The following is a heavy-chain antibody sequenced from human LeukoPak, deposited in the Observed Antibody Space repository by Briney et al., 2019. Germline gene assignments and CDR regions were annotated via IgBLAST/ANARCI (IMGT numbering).Heavy chain of an antibody. J-gene: IGHJ4*02. CDR2: IWYDGSKK. CDR1: GFTFSSYG. Sequence: PGRSLRLSCEASGFTFSSYGMYWVRLAPGKGLEWGAVIWYDGSKKYYGDSVKGRFTISRDNSKNTLYLQMNSLRGEDTAIYYCARDLAARHFDYWGQGTLVTVSS. D-gene: IGHD6-6*01. V-gene: IGHV3-33*07. CDR3: ARDLAARHFDY.